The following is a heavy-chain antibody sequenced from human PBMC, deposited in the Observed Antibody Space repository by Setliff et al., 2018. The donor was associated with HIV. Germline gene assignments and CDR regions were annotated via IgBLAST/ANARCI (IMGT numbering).Heavy chain of an antibody. V-gene: IGHV4-38-2*01. Sequence: PSETLSLTCAVSGYSISSAYYWGWIRQPPGKGLEWIGSIYHNGGTYYNPSLKSRVTISVDTSKNQFSLKLSSVTAADTAVYYCARRGDGYNYYWYFDIWGRGTLVTVSS. CDR3: ARRGDGYNYYWYFDI. CDR2: IYHNGGT. D-gene: IGHD5-12*01. CDR1: GYSISSAYY. J-gene: IGHJ2*01.